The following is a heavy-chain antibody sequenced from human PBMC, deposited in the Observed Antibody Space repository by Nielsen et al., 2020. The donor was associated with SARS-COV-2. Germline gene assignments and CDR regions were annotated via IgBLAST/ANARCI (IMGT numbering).Heavy chain of an antibody. CDR3: ARGFHGGFDY. CDR1: EFTFRNYD. V-gene: IGHV3-13*01. D-gene: IGHD2-15*01. Sequence: GESLKISCAASEFTFRNYDMHWVRQVTGKGLEWVATIGTGVDTYCPDSVKGRFTISRENAKNSLYLQMNSLRVDDTAVYYCARGFHGGFDYWGQGTLVTVSS. J-gene: IGHJ4*02. CDR2: IGTGVDT.